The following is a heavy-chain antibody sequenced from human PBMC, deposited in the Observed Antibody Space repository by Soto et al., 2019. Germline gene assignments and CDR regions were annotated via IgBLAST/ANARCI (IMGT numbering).Heavy chain of an antibody. V-gene: IGHV4-4*02. D-gene: IGHD2-21*02. Sequence: QVQLQESGPGLVKPSGTLSLTCAVSGGSISSSNWWSWVRQPPGKRLEWIGGIYHSGSTNYNPSLKSRVTISVDKSMNQFSLKLSSVTAADTAVYYCARDLVAYCGGDCSSWGQGTLVTVFS. CDR1: GGSISSSNW. CDR3: ARDLVAYCGGDCSS. J-gene: IGHJ4*02. CDR2: IYHSGST.